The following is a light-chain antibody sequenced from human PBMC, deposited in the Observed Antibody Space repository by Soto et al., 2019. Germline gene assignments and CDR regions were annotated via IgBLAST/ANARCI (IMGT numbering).Light chain of an antibody. Sequence: ELAQPLSVSVALGQTARITCGGNNIGSKNVHWYQQEPGQAPVMVIYRDSKRPSGIPERFSGSNSGNTATLTISRAQAGDEADYYCQVWDSSTGVFGGGTKLTVL. CDR3: QVWDSSTGV. J-gene: IGLJ3*02. V-gene: IGLV3-9*01. CDR2: RDS. CDR1: NIGSKN.